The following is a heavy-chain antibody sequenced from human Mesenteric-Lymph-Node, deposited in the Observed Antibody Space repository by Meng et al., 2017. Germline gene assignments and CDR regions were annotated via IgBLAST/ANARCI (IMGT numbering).Heavy chain of an antibody. D-gene: IGHD2-2*01. Sequence: GQLVESGGGLVRPGGSLRLSCAASGFTFNSYWMHWVRQAPGKGLVWVSRIKSDGSSTNYADSVKGRFTISRDNAKNMLYLQMNSLRAEDTAVYYCARGRYASVGFDYWGQGTLVTVSS. CDR3: ARGRYASVGFDY. V-gene: IGHV3-74*01. J-gene: IGHJ4*02. CDR2: IKSDGSST. CDR1: GFTFNSYW.